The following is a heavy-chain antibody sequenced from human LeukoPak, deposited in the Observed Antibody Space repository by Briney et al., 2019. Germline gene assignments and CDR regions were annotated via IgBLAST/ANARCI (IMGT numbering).Heavy chain of an antibody. V-gene: IGHV3-7*01. CDR3: ATGYSSGWYFYFQH. CDR1: GFTFSSYW. CDR2: IKQDGSEK. D-gene: IGHD6-19*01. J-gene: IGHJ1*01. Sequence: GGSLRLSCAASGFTFSSYWMSWVRQALGKGLEWVANIKQDGSEKYYVDSVKGRFTISRDNAKNSLSLRMNSLSAEDTAVYYCATGYSSGWYFYFQHWGQGSLVSVSS.